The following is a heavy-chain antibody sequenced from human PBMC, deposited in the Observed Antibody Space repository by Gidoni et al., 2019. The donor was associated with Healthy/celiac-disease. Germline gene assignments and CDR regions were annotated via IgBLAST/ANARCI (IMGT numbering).Heavy chain of an antibody. CDR2: SSGSGGSK. Sequence: EVQLLESGGGLVQPVGSLRLSCAASGFTFSRYAMSWVRQAPGKGLEWVSASSGSGGSKYYADSVKGRLTISRDNSKNTLYLQMNSLRAEDTAVYYCAKEPITISDYGMDVWGQGTTVTVSS. J-gene: IGHJ6*02. D-gene: IGHD3-3*01. CDR1: GFTFSRYA. CDR3: AKEPITISDYGMDV. V-gene: IGHV3-23*01.